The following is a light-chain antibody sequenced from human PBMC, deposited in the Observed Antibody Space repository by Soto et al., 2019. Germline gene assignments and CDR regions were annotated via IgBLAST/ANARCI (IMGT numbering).Light chain of an antibody. Sequence: QSALTQPPSAAGTPGQRVTISCSGSSSHIETNYVYLYQQLPGAAPKLVIYANEERPSGVPDRFSAFKSGTSASLAISGLRSEDEADYYCALWDTSLSAWELGGGTKVTVL. J-gene: IGLJ3*02. CDR3: ALWDTSLSAWE. CDR2: ANE. V-gene: IGLV1-47*01. CDR1: SSHIETNY.